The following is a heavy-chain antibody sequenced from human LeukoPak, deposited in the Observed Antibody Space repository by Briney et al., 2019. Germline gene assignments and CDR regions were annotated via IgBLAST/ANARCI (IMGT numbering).Heavy chain of an antibody. V-gene: IGHV1-2*02. CDR2: INPLNGVT. CDR3: ASRTDYYDRSGYFPDY. CDR1: GYTFTDYY. D-gene: IGHD3-22*01. Sequence: GASVKVSCKASGYTFTDYYMDWGRQAPGQGLVWMGWINPLNGVTNYAQKFQARVTMTGNRSISPAYLYLSSLKSDTPAVYYCASRTDYYDRSGYFPDYWGQGTLVTVSS. J-gene: IGHJ4*02.